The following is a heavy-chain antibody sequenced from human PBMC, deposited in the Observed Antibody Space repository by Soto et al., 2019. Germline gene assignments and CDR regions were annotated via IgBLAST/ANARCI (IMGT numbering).Heavy chain of an antibody. CDR3: ATGISGGGSSTYYYMDV. V-gene: IGHV1-24*01. D-gene: IGHD6-6*01. J-gene: IGHJ6*03. CDR1: GYTLTELS. CDR2: FDPEEGET. Sequence: ASVKVSCKVSGYTLTELSMHWVRQAPGKGLEWIGGFDPEEGETIYAQKFQGRVTMTEDTSTDTAYMELSSLRSEDTAVYYCATGISGGGSSTYYYMDVWGKGTTVTVSS.